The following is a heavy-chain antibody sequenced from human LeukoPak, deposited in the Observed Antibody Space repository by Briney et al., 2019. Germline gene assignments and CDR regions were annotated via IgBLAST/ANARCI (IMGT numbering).Heavy chain of an antibody. J-gene: IGHJ5*02. CDR2: IYTSGST. V-gene: IGHV4-28*03. D-gene: IGHD2/OR15-2a*01. Sequence: PSETLSLTCVVSGFSITTNNWWGWIRQPPGKGLEWIGRIYTSGSTNYNPSLKSRVTISVDTSKNQSSLKLSSVTAADTAVYYCAREGSNRPWFDPWGQGTLVTVSS. CDR1: GFSITTNNW. CDR3: AREGSNRPWFDP.